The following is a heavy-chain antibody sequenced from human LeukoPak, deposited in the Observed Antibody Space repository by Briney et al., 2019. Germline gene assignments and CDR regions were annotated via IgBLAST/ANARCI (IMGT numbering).Heavy chain of an antibody. CDR2: ISYDGSNK. Sequence: GGSLRLSCAASRFTFSSYGMHWVRQAPGKGLEWVAIISYDGSNKYYADSVKGRFTISRDNSKNTLYLQMNSLRAEDTAVYYCATIDYWGQGTLVTVSS. CDR1: RFTFSSYG. V-gene: IGHV3-30*03. J-gene: IGHJ4*02. CDR3: ATIDY.